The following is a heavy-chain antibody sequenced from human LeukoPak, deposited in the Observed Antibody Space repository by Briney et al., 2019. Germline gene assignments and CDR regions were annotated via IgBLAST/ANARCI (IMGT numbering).Heavy chain of an antibody. D-gene: IGHD3-3*01. V-gene: IGHV4-31*03. Sequence: PSGTLSLTCTVSGGSISSGGYYWSWIRQHPGKGLEWIGYIYYSGSTYYNPSLKSRVTISVDTSKNQFSLKLSSVTAADTAVYYCARYSGVGFLEWLAPKFDYWGQGTLVTVSS. J-gene: IGHJ4*02. CDR2: IYYSGST. CDR3: ARYSGVGFLEWLAPKFDY. CDR1: GGSISSGGYY.